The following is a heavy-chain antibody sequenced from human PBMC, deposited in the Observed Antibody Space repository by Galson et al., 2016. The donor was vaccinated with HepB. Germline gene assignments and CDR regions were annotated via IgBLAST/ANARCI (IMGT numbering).Heavy chain of an antibody. J-gene: IGHJ4*02. CDR1: GFTFSSYG. V-gene: IGHV3-30*18. Sequence: SLRLSCAASGFTFSSYGIHWVRQAPGKGLEWVAVISYYGSDKYYADSVKGRFTISRDNSKNTPYLQMNSLRAEDTAVYYCAKDRQLWLGRIDYWGQGTLVTVSS. CDR3: AKDRQLWLGRIDY. D-gene: IGHD5-18*01. CDR2: ISYYGSDK.